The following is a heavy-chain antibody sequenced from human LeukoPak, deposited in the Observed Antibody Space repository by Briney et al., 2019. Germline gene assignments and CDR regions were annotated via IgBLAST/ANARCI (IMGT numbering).Heavy chain of an antibody. CDR3: AKDRGFSGSYHGFDR. D-gene: IGHD1-26*01. V-gene: IGHV3-23*01. CDR1: GFTFAGSA. Sequence: GGSLRLSCATSGFTFAGSAMGWVRQAPGKGLEWVSSISGSGADTYYADSVKGRFTISKDSSKNTLHLQMNSLRPEDTAVYYCAKDRGFSGSYHGFDRWGHGTLVTVSS. CDR2: ISGSGADT. J-gene: IGHJ5*02.